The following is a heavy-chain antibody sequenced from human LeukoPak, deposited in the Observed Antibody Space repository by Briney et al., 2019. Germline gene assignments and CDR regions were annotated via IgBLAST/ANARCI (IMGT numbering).Heavy chain of an antibody. Sequence: GGSLRLSCAASGFTFSSYVMHWVRQAPGKGLEWVAVISYDGSNKYYADSVKGRFTISRDNSKNTLYLQMNSLRAEDTAVYYCAREQKGELDYGDYPWGVDAFDIWGQGTMVTVSS. V-gene: IGHV3-30*04. D-gene: IGHD4-17*01. CDR2: ISYDGSNK. CDR3: AREQKGELDYGDYPWGVDAFDI. CDR1: GFTFSSYV. J-gene: IGHJ3*02.